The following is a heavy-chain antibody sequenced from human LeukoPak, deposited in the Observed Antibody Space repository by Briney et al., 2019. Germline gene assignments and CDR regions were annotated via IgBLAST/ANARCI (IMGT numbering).Heavy chain of an antibody. J-gene: IGHJ5*02. CDR1: GYSIRSGYY. Sequence: PSETLSLTCTVSGYSIRSGYYWGWIRQPPGKGLEWIGNMYHSGSTFYNPSLRSRVTIPVDTSKNQISLNLRSVTAADTAVYYCARVPGPNWFDPWGQGTLVTVSS. CDR2: MYHSGST. CDR3: ARVPGPNWFDP. V-gene: IGHV4-38-2*02.